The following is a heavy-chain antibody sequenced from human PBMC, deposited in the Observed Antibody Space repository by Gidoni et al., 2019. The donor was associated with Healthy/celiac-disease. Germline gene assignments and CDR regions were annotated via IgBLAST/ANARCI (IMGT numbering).Heavy chain of an antibody. CDR3: ARDRESTWFGEAYYYYGMDV. CDR1: GFTFSSYG. D-gene: IGHD3-10*01. J-gene: IGHJ6*02. Sequence: QVQLVESGGGVVQPGRSLRLSCAASGFTFSSYGMHWVRQAPGKGLEWVAVIWYDGSNKYYADSVKGRFTISRDNSKNTLYLQMNSLRAEDTAVYYCARDRESTWFGEAYYYYGMDVWGQGTTVTVSS. CDR2: IWYDGSNK. V-gene: IGHV3-33*01.